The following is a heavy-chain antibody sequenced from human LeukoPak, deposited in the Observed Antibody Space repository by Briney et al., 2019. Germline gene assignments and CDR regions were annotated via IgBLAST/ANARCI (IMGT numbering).Heavy chain of an antibody. CDR2: INHSGST. V-gene: IGHV4-34*01. J-gene: IGHJ6*04. CDR3: ARGKIVVVPAAISLMDV. CDR1: GGSFSGYY. D-gene: IGHD2-2*01. Sequence: SETLSLTCAVYGGSFSGYYWSWIRQPPGKGLEWIGEINHSGSTNYNPSLKSRVTISVDTSKNQFSLKLSSVTAADTAVYYCARGKIVVVPAAISLMDVWGKGTTVTVSS.